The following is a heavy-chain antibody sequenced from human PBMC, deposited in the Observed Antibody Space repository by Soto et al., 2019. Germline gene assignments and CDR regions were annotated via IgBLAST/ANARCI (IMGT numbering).Heavy chain of an antibody. V-gene: IGHV1-69*02. CDR2: IIPILGIA. CDR3: ARAIVVVTKFPYDYYGMDV. CDR1: GGTFSSYT. Sequence: QVQLVQSGAEVKKPGSSVKVSCKASGGTFSSYTISWVRQAPGQGLEWMGRIIPILGIANYAQKFQGRVTITEDKSTSTAYMELSSLRSEDTAVYYCARAIVVVTKFPYDYYGMDVWGQGTTVTVSS. J-gene: IGHJ6*02. D-gene: IGHD3-22*01.